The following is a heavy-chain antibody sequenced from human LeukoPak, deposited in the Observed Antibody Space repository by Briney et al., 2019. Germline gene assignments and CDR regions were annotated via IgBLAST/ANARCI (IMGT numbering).Heavy chain of an antibody. CDR3: ARVREYYYDSSGYIPYNWFDP. CDR2: IYHSGST. D-gene: IGHD3-22*01. V-gene: IGHV4-38-2*02. J-gene: IGHJ5*02. CDR1: GYSISSGYY. Sequence: SETLSLTCTVSGYSISSGYYWGWIRQPPGKGLEWIGSIYHSGSTYYNPSLKSRVTISVDTSKNQFSLKLSSVTAADTAVYYCARVREYYYDSSGYIPYNWFDPWGQGTLVTVSS.